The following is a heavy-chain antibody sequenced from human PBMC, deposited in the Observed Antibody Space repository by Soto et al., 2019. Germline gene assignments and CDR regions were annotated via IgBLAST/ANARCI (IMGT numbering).Heavy chain of an antibody. J-gene: IGHJ4*02. CDR2: ISSSAGSI. CDR3: ATDRFSPY. Sequence: GGSLRLSCAASGFTFSSFAMSWVRQAPGKGPEWVAAISSSAGSIYYADSVKGRFTISRDNSKNTLYLQMNSLRAEDSALYYCATDRFSPYWGPGTLVTVSS. V-gene: IGHV3-23*01. CDR1: GFTFSSFA.